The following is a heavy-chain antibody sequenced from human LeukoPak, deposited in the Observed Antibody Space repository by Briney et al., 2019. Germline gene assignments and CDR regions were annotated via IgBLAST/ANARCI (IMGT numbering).Heavy chain of an antibody. D-gene: IGHD5-12*01. V-gene: IGHV4-59*01. CDR1: GGSISSYY. CDR2: IYYSGST. Sequence: SETLSLTCTVSGGSISSYYWSWIRQPPGKGLEWIGYIYYSGSTNYNPSLKSRVTISVDTSKNQFSLKLSSVTAADTAVYYCARDLGYRGFDPWGQGTLVTISS. CDR3: ARDLGYRGFDP. J-gene: IGHJ5*02.